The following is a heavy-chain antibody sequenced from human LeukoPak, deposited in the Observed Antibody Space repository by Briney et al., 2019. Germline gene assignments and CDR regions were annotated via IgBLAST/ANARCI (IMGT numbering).Heavy chain of an antibody. V-gene: IGHV3-11*04. J-gene: IGHJ4*02. CDR3: ASVGDGDFDY. CDR1: GFTFSDYY. D-gene: IGHD1-26*01. CDR2: ISSSGRTL. Sequence: GGSLRLSCVAAGFTFSDYYMNWLRQAPGEGLGGVSYISSSGRTLYYADSVKGRFTISRDNAKNSLYLQMNSLRAEDTAVYYCASVGDGDFDYWGQGTLVTVSS.